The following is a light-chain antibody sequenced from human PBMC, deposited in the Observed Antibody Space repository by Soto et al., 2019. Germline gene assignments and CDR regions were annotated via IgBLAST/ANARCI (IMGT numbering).Light chain of an antibody. Sequence: DIQMTKSPSTLSASVGDRVTITCRASQSISSWLAWYQQKPGKAPKLLIFDASSLESGVPSRFSGSGSGTEFTLTIGSLQPDDFATYYCQHYNSYSPWTFGQGTKVDIK. CDR1: QSISSW. CDR3: QHYNSYSPWT. CDR2: DAS. J-gene: IGKJ1*01. V-gene: IGKV1-5*01.